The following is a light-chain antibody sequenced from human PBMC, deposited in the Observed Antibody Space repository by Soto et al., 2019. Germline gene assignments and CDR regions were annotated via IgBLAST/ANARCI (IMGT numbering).Light chain of an antibody. CDR1: QDIPSF. J-gene: IGKJ3*01. Sequence: DIQVTQSPLYLSASVGDRVTITCRASQDIPSFVAWYQQQPEKAPKLLIFATSRLQTGVPSRFSGSGSGTEFTLTITSLQTEDFATYYCQQVHTFPLTFGPGTRVDVK. V-gene: IGKV1-9*01. CDR3: QQVHTFPLT. CDR2: ATS.